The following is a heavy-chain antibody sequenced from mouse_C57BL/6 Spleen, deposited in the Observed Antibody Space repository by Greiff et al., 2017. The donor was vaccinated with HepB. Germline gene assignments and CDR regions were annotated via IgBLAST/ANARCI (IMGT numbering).Heavy chain of an antibody. J-gene: IGHJ4*01. D-gene: IGHD1-1*01. CDR1: GFSLTSYG. V-gene: IGHV2-2*01. Sequence: QVQLQQSGPGLVQPSQSLSITCTVSGFSLTSYGVHWVRQSPGKGLEWLGVIWSGGSTDYNAAFISRLSISKDNSKSQVFFKMNSLQADDTAIYYCARRGTTVVEDYAMDYWGQGTSVTVSS. CDR3: ARRGTTVVEDYAMDY. CDR2: IWSGGST.